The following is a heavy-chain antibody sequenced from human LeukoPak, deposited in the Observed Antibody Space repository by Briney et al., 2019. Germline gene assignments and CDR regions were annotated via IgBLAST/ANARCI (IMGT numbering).Heavy chain of an antibody. Sequence: AWGSLRLSCAASGITFSNAGMSWVRQAPGKGLEWVGRIKSKTDGGTADCAAPVQGRFTISRDDSKDTVYLQMNSLKTEDTAVYYCTTDYGVVAAASDYWGQGTLVTVSS. V-gene: IGHV3-15*01. D-gene: IGHD2-15*01. CDR2: IKSKTDGGTA. CDR3: TTDYGVVAAASDY. J-gene: IGHJ4*02. CDR1: GITFSNAG.